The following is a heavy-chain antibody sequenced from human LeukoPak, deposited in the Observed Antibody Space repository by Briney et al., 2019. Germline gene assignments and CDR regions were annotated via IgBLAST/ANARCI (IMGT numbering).Heavy chain of an antibody. Sequence: GPSVKLCCKASGATFSTYAITWVRQAPGQGLGWMGRLIPTLGITTDAQSIQGRVSNTPDRFLTAAYMELTRLTPDDTAVYYCARVFVSSGPNYNYYGADGWGQGTTVTVSS. CDR2: LIPTLGIT. CDR3: ARVFVSSGPNYNYYGADG. J-gene: IGHJ6*02. D-gene: IGHD5-24*01. CDR1: GATFSTYA. V-gene: IGHV1-69*04.